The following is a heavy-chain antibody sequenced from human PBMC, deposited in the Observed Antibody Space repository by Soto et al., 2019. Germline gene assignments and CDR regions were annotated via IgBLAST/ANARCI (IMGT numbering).Heavy chain of an antibody. J-gene: IGHJ3*01. V-gene: IGHV3-23*01. D-gene: IGHD3-16*01. Sequence: EVQLLESGGGLVQPGGSLRLSCAASGYTFSNYAMSWVRQAPGKGLQWVSTIFGSGAPTHYADSVKGRFAISRDNSNNTLFLQMHSLKDEHTAVYYCTREASTWGFAFDLWGQGTRVAVSS. CDR1: GYTFSNYA. CDR3: TREASTWGFAFDL. CDR2: IFGSGAPT.